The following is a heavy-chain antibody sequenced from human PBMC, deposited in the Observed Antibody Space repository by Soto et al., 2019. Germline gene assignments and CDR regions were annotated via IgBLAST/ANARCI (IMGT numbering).Heavy chain of an antibody. J-gene: IGHJ4*02. V-gene: IGHV1-3*01. CDR1: GYTFTSYA. D-gene: IGHD6-19*01. Sequence: ASVKVSCKASGYTFTSYAMHWVRQAPGQRLEWMGWINAGNGNTKYSQKLQGRVTITRDTSASTAYMELSSLRSEDTAVYYCARPKAVAGSHFDYWGQGTLVTVSS. CDR3: ARPKAVAGSHFDY. CDR2: INAGNGNT.